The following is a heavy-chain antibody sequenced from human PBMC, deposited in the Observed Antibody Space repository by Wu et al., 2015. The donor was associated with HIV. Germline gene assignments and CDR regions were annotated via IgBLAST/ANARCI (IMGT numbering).Heavy chain of an antibody. Sequence: QVQLVQSGAEVKKPGASVKVSCKASGYTFISYYIHWVRQAPGQGLEWMGIINPSGGSTTYAQKFQGRVTMTRDTSTSTVYMELRSLRSDDTAVYYCARIPLTTNYYYYMDVWGKGTTVTVSS. CDR3: ARIPLTTNYYYYMDV. CDR1: GYTFISYY. CDR2: INPSGGST. V-gene: IGHV1-46*01. D-gene: IGHD1/OR15-1a*01. J-gene: IGHJ6*03.